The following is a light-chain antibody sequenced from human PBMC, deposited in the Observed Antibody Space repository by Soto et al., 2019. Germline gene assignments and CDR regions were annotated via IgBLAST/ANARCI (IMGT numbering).Light chain of an antibody. CDR1: SSDIGGYNY. CDR3: SSYTRSSTWV. CDR2: EVS. V-gene: IGLV2-14*01. J-gene: IGLJ3*02. Sequence: QSALTQPASVSGSPGQSITISCTGTSSDIGGYNYVSWYQQHPGKAPKVIIYEVSNRSSGVSNRFSGSKSGNTASLTISGLRAEDEADYYCSSYTRSSTWVFGGGTQLTVL.